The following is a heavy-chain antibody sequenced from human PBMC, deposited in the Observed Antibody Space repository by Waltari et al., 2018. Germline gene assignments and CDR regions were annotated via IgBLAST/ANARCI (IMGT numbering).Heavy chain of an antibody. CDR1: GYTFTNYY. Sequence: QVQLVQSGAEEERQGASVRIACKEAGYTFTNYYVHWLRQAPGRGFEWLGIIDPDGGGTTYAPKFRDRLSLTRDTSTSVLYMALDNLNSDDSAIYFCARGRGTLGQLLVTYWGQGTQVLVSS. V-gene: IGHV1-46*01. J-gene: IGHJ4*02. CDR3: ARGRGTLGQLLVTY. D-gene: IGHD6-13*01. CDR2: IDPDGGGT.